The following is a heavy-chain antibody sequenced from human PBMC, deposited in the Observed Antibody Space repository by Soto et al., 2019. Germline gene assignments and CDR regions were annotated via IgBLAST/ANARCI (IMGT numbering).Heavy chain of an antibody. V-gene: IGHV1-2*04. Sequence: QVQLVQSGAEVKKPGASVKVSCKASGYTFTGYYMHWVRQAPGQGLEWMGWINPNSGGTNYAQKFQGWVTMTRDTSISTAYMELRRLRSDDTAVYYCARAAHGGTMVRGPNDCWGQGTLVTVSS. CDR1: GYTFTGYY. D-gene: IGHD3-10*01. CDR3: ARAAHGGTMVRGPNDC. J-gene: IGHJ4*02. CDR2: INPNSGGT.